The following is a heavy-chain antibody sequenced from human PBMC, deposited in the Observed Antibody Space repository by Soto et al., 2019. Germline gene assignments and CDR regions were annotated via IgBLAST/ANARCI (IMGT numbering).Heavy chain of an antibody. Sequence: ASVKVSCKASGYTFTSYDINWVRQATGQGLEWMGWMNPNSGNTGYAQKFQGRVTMTRNTSISTAYMELSSLRSEDTAVYYCARKRGYYYYMDVWGKGTTVTVS. J-gene: IGHJ6*03. CDR3: ARKRGYYYYMDV. CDR2: MNPNSGNT. V-gene: IGHV1-8*01. D-gene: IGHD3-16*01. CDR1: GYTFTSYD.